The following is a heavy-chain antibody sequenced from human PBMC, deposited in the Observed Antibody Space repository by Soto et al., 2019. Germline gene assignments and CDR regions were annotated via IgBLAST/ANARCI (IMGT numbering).Heavy chain of an antibody. CDR2: IYWDDDK. CDR3: AHHLRDGYPYWYFDL. Sequence: QITLKESGPTLVKPTQTLTLTCTFSGFSLSTSGVGVGWIRQPPGKALEWLAFIYWDDDKRYSPSLKSRLTITKETSKNQVVLTMTNIDPVDTATYYCAHHLRDGYPYWYFDLWGRGTLVTVSS. V-gene: IGHV2-5*02. J-gene: IGHJ2*01. D-gene: IGHD5-12*01. CDR1: GFSLSTSGVG.